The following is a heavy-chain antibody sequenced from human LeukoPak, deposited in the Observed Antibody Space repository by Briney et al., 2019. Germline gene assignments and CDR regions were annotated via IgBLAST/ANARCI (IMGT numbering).Heavy chain of an antibody. CDR1: GVSISSYY. CDR2: IYYSGST. Sequence: PSETLSLTCTVSGVSISSYYWSWIRQPPGKGLEWFGYIYYSGSTNYNPSLKSRVTISVETSKNQFSLKLSSVTAADTAVYYCARSVGSERDFDYWGQGTLVTVSS. J-gene: IGHJ4*02. D-gene: IGHD1-26*01. CDR3: ARSVGSERDFDY. V-gene: IGHV4-59*01.